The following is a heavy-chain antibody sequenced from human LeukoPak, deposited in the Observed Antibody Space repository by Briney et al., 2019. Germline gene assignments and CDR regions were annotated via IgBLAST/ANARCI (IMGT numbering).Heavy chain of an antibody. CDR1: GYTFTSYG. D-gene: IGHD3-22*01. CDR2: ISAYNGNT. J-gene: IGHJ4*02. Sequence: ASVKVSCKASGYTFTSYGISWVRQAPGQGLEWMGWISAYNGNTNYAQKLQGRVTMTTDTSTSTAYMELRSMRSDVKAVYYCARDRYYYDSSGYPFDYWGQGTLVTVSS. CDR3: ARDRYYYDSSGYPFDY. V-gene: IGHV1-18*01.